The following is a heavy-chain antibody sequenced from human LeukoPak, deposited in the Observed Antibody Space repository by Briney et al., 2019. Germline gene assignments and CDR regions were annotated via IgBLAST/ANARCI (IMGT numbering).Heavy chain of an antibody. Sequence: SETLSLTCAVYGGSLSAYYWSWIRQSPGKGLEWMGEINKSESSNYNPSLQSRVTISVDTSKNQVSLQLSSVTAADTAVYYCARGRYSNWERYYYMDVWGKGATVTVSS. CDR1: GGSLSAYY. V-gene: IGHV4-34*01. J-gene: IGHJ6*03. D-gene: IGHD4-11*01. CDR2: INKSESS. CDR3: ARGRYSNWERYYYMDV.